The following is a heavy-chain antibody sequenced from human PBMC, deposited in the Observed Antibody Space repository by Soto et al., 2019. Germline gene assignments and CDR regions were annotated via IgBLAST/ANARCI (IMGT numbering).Heavy chain of an antibody. D-gene: IGHD3-3*01. Sequence: SETLSLTCTVSGGCISSSSYYWGWIRQPPGKGLEWIGSIYYSGSTYYNPSLKSRVTISVDTSKNQFSLKLSSVTAADTAVYYCARRAWYYDFWSGYYREYYFDYWGQGTPVTVSS. V-gene: IGHV4-39*01. CDR1: GGCISSSSYY. CDR2: IYYSGST. J-gene: IGHJ4*02. CDR3: ARRAWYYDFWSGYYREYYFDY.